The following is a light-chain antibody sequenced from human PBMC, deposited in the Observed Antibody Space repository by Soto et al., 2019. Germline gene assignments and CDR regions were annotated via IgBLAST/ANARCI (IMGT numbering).Light chain of an antibody. J-gene: IGLJ1*01. CDR2: GNS. CDR3: QSYDSSLSGSGV. Sequence: SVLTQPPSVSGAPGQRVTISCTGSKSKIGAGYDVHWYQQLPGTAPKLLIYGNSNRPSGVPDRFSGSKSGTSASLAITGLQAEDEADYYCQSYDSSLSGSGVFGTGTKVTVL. CDR1: KSKIGAGYD. V-gene: IGLV1-40*01.